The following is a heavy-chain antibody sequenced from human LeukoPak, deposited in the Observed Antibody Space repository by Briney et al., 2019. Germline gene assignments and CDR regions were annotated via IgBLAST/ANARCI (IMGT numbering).Heavy chain of an antibody. J-gene: IGHJ4*02. D-gene: IGHD1-26*01. Sequence: GGSLRLSCAASGFTFSNYWMHWVRQAPGKGLVWVSRINSDGSSTSYADSVKGRFTISTDNAKNMLYLEMNSLRVDDTSVYYCVRGAPFDYWGQGTLVTVSS. CDR3: VRGAPFDY. CDR2: INSDGSST. CDR1: GFTFSNYW. V-gene: IGHV3-74*01.